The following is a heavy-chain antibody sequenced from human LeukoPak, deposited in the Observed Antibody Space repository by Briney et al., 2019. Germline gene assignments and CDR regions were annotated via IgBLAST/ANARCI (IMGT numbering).Heavy chain of an antibody. D-gene: IGHD2-2*01. V-gene: IGHV1-69*06. CDR3: GKVVPWEYYFDY. Sequence: SVKVSCKASGGTFSSYAISWVRQAPGQGLEWMGGIIPIFGTANYAQKFQGRVTITADKSTSTAYVELRSLRSEDTAVYYCGKVVPWEYYFDYWGQGTLVTVSS. CDR1: GGTFSSYA. CDR2: IIPIFGTA. J-gene: IGHJ4*02.